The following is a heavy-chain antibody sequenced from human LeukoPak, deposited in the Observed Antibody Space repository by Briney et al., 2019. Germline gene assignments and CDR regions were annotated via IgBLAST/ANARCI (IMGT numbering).Heavy chain of an antibody. Sequence: GGSLRLSCAASGFTFSIYALHWVRQAPGKGLEYVSAISTDGSGTYYANSVKGRFTISRDNFNSMLYLQMGRLRPEDMAVYYCARYHNSAYDYWGQGALVTVSS. D-gene: IGHD3-22*01. CDR2: ISTDGSGT. CDR1: GFTFSIYA. V-gene: IGHV3-64*01. J-gene: IGHJ4*02. CDR3: ARYHNSAYDY.